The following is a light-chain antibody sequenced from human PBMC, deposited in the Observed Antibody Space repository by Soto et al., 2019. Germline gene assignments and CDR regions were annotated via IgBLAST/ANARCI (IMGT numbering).Light chain of an antibody. CDR2: SNN. CDR1: SSNIGSNT. J-gene: IGLJ2*01. CDR3: AAWDDSLNGVV. Sequence: SVLTQPPSASGTPGQMVTISCSGSSSNIGSNTVNWYQQLPGTAPKLLIYSNNQRPSGVPDRFSGSKSGTSASLAISGLQSEDEADYYCAAWDDSLNGVVFGGGTKVTVL. V-gene: IGLV1-44*01.